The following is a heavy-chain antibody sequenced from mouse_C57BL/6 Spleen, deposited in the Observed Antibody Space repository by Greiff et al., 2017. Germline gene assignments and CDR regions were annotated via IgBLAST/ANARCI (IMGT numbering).Heavy chain of an antibody. CDR2: IDPENGDT. Sequence: VQLQQSGAELVRPGASVKLSCTASGFNIKDDYMHWVKQRPEQGLEWIGWIDPENGDTEYASKFQGKATITADTSSNTAYLQLSSLTSEDTAVYYCTSGTGDYYYAMDYWGQGTSVTVSS. CDR3: TSGTGDYYYAMDY. D-gene: IGHD4-1*01. CDR1: GFNIKDDY. J-gene: IGHJ4*01. V-gene: IGHV14-4*01.